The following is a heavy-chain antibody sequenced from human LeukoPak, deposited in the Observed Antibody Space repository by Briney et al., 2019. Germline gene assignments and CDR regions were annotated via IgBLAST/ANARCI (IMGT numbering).Heavy chain of an antibody. J-gene: IGHJ3*02. CDR3: ARANRESYTADEAFDI. Sequence: ASVKVSCKASGGTFSSYAISWVRQAPGQGLEWMGGIIPIFGTANYAQKFQGRVTITADESTSTAYMELSSLRSEDTAVYYCARANRESYTADEAFDIWGQGTMVTVSS. CDR2: IIPIFGTA. CDR1: GGTFSSYA. V-gene: IGHV1-69*01. D-gene: IGHD3-16*01.